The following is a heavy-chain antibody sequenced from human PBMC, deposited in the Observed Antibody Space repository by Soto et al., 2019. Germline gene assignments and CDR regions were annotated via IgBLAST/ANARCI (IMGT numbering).Heavy chain of an antibody. V-gene: IGHV3-23*01. J-gene: IGHJ4*02. CDR2: ISGSGGST. D-gene: IGHD3-22*01. CDR3: AKGRTNYSDSSGHPYSFDY. Sequence: PGGSLRLSCAASGFTFSSFAMSWVRQAPGKGLEWVSGISGSGGSTYYADSVKGRFTISRDNSKNTLYLQMNSLRAEDTAVYYCAKGRTNYSDSSGHPYSFDYWGQGTLVTVSS. CDR1: GFTFSSFA.